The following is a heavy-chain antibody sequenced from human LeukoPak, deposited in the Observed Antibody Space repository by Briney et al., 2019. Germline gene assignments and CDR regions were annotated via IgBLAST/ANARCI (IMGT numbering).Heavy chain of an antibody. CDR1: GYTLTELS. J-gene: IGHJ4*02. CDR2: FDPEDGET. V-gene: IGHV1-24*01. D-gene: IGHD3-22*01. Sequence: ASVKVSCKVSGYTLTELSIHWVRQGPGKGLEWMGGFDPEDGETIYAQKFQGRVTMTEDTSTDTASMELSSLRSEDTAVYYCATVLYDSSGYSGFDYWGQGTLVTVSS. CDR3: ATVLYDSSGYSGFDY.